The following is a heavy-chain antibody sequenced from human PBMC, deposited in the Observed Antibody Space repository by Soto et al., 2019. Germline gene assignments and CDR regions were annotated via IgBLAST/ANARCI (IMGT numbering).Heavy chain of an antibody. CDR2: ISGSGGST. CDR1: GFTFSSYA. Sequence: GGFLRLSCAASGFTFSSYAMSWVRQAPGKGLEWVSAISGSGGSTYYADSVKGRFTISRDNSKNTLYLQMNSLRAEDTAVYYCAKDRGYIWGSYQYYFDYWGQGTLVTVSS. CDR3: AKDRGYIWGSYQYYFDY. D-gene: IGHD3-16*02. J-gene: IGHJ4*02. V-gene: IGHV3-23*01.